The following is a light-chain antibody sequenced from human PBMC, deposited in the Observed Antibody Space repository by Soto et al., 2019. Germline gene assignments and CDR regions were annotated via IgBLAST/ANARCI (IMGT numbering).Light chain of an antibody. J-gene: IGKJ1*01. CDR1: QSVGSNY. V-gene: IGKV3-20*01. CDR2: GSS. CDR3: QQYGSSLRT. Sequence: EIVLTQSPGTLSLSPGERATLSCRASQSVGSNYLAWYQQKPGQAPRLLIYGSSRRATGIPDRFSGSGSGTDFTLTISRLEPEDFAVYYCQQYGSSLRTFGQGTKVDIK.